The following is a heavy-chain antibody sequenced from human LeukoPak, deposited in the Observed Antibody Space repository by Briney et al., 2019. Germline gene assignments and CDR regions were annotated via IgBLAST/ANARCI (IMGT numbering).Heavy chain of an antibody. CDR2: IIPILGIA. V-gene: IGHV1-69*04. CDR3: ARGTGSSGYYRQYYYYGMDV. Sequence: SVKVSCKASGGTFSSYAISWVRQAPGQGLEWMGRIIPILGIANYAQKFQGRVTITADKSTSTAYMELSSLSSEDTAVYYWARGTGSSGYYRQYYYYGMDVWGQGTTVTVSS. D-gene: IGHD3-22*01. J-gene: IGHJ6*02. CDR1: GGTFSSYA.